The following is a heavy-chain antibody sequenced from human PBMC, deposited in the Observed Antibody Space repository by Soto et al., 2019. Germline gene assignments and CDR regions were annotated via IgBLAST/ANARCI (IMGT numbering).Heavy chain of an antibody. CDR3: AKDGDDSGSYSPYNWFDP. CDR1: GFTFNTYA. D-gene: IGHD3-10*01. Sequence: EVQLLESGGGLVQPGGSLRLSCAASGFTFNTYAMTWVRQAPGRGLEWVSGSSGNGGSTYYADSVKGRFTISRDNSKNTVYLQMNSLRGEDTAVYYCAKDGDDSGSYSPYNWFDPWGQGTLVTVSS. CDR2: SSGNGGST. J-gene: IGHJ5*02. V-gene: IGHV3-23*01.